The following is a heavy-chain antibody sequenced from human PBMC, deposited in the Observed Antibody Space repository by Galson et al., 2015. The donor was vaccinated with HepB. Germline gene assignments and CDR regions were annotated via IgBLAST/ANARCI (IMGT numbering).Heavy chain of an antibody. Sequence: SVKVSCKASGGTFSSYAISWVRQAPGQGLEWMGGIIPIFGTANYAQKFQGRVTITADESTSTAYMELSSLRSEDTAVYYCAGFEGFGEYYYYGMDVWGQGTTVTVSS. CDR3: AGFEGFGEYYYYGMDV. D-gene: IGHD3-10*01. CDR2: IIPIFGTA. J-gene: IGHJ6*02. V-gene: IGHV1-69*13. CDR1: GGTFSSYA.